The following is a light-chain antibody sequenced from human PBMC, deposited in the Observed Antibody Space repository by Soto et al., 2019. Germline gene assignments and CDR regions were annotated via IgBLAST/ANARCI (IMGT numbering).Light chain of an antibody. CDR1: QSVSSE. Sequence: EIVMTQSPATLSVSPGERATLSCRASQSVSSELAWYQQKPGQAPRLVIYGASTRATGIPARFSGIGSGTEFTLTISSLQSADFAVYYCQHYHSWPTYTFGQGTKVDIK. CDR3: QHYHSWPTYT. V-gene: IGKV3-15*01. CDR2: GAS. J-gene: IGKJ2*01.